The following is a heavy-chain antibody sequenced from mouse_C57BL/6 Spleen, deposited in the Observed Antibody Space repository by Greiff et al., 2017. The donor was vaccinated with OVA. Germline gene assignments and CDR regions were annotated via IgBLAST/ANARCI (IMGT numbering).Heavy chain of an antibody. CDR3: GLLGAMDY. J-gene: IGHJ4*01. Sequence: VPLQQPGAELVRPGTSVKLSCQASGYTFTSYWVHWVKQRPGQGLEWSGVIDPSDSYTNYNQKFKGKATLTVDTSSSTAYMQLSSLTSEDSAVYYCGLLGAMDYWGQGTSVTVSS. D-gene: IGHD2-10*01. V-gene: IGHV1-59*01. CDR1: GYTFTSYW. CDR2: IDPSDSYT.